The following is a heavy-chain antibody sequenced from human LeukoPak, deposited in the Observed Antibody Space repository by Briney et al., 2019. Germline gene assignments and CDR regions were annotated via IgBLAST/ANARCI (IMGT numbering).Heavy chain of an antibody. D-gene: IGHD3-10*01. CDR3: AREFWNYRSGSLQAFDI. Sequence: GGSLRLSCAAPGFTFSDYYMSWIRQAPGKGLEWVSYISSSGSTIYYADSVKGRFTISRDNAKNSLYLQMNSLRAEDTAVYYCAREFWNYRSGSLQAFDIWGQGTMVTVSS. V-gene: IGHV3-11*01. J-gene: IGHJ3*02. CDR2: ISSSGSTI. CDR1: GFTFSDYY.